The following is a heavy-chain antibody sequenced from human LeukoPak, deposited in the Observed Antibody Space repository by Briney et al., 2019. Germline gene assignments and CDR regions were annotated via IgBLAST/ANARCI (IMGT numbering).Heavy chain of an antibody. J-gene: IGHJ4*02. CDR2: ISYDGSNK. V-gene: IGHV3-30*18. D-gene: IGHD1-1*01. CDR3: VKRWTGTTIGQQDY. CDR1: GFTFSYYG. Sequence: GGSLRLSCAASGFTFSYYGMHWVRQAPGKGLEWVAVISYDGSNKYYADSVKGRFTIPRDNSKNTLYLQMNSLRAEDMAVYYCVKRWTGTTIGQQDYWGQGTLVTVSS.